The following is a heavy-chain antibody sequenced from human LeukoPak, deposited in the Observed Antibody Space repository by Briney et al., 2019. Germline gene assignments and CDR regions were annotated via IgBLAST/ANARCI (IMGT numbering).Heavy chain of an antibody. CDR2: ISAYNGNT. Sequence: ASVKVSCKASGYTFTSYGISWVRQAPGQGLEWMGWISAYNGNTNYAQKLQGRVTMTTDTSTSTACMELRSLRSDDTAVYYCARERTFGAIGYWGQGTLVTVSS. V-gene: IGHV1-18*01. CDR3: ARERTFGAIGY. CDR1: GYTFTSYG. J-gene: IGHJ4*02. D-gene: IGHD3-3*01.